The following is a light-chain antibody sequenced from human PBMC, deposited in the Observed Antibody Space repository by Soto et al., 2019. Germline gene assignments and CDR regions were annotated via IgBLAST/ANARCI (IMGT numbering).Light chain of an antibody. V-gene: IGKV3-15*01. Sequence: EIVMTQSPATLSVSPGERATLSCRASQSVSSNLAWYQQKPGQPPRLLIYGASTRAPGIPARFSGSGSGTEFTLTISSLQSEECAVYYCQQYNNWHTFGPGTKVDIK. CDR3: QQYNNWHT. CDR1: QSVSSN. CDR2: GAS. J-gene: IGKJ3*01.